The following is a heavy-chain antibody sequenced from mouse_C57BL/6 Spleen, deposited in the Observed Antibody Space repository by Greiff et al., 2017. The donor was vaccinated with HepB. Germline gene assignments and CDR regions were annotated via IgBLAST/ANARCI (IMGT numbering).Heavy chain of an antibody. J-gene: IGHJ1*03. CDR2: IHPNSGST. V-gene: IGHV1-64*01. Sequence: QVQLQQSGAELVKPGASVKLSCKASGYTFTSYWMHWVKQRPGQGLEWIGMIHPNSGSTNYNEKFKSKATLTVDKSSSTAYMQLSSLTSEDSAVYYCARVHYYGSSYGYFDVWGTGTTVTVSS. CDR1: GYTFTSYW. D-gene: IGHD1-1*01. CDR3: ARVHYYGSSYGYFDV.